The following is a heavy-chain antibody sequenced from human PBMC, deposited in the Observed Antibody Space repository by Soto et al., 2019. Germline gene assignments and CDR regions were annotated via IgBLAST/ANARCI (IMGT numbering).Heavy chain of an antibody. V-gene: IGHV3-15*07. D-gene: IGHD3-3*01. CDR3: TTDTINYDFWSGSLADAFDI. CDR1: GFTFSNAW. CDR2: IKSKTDGGTT. J-gene: IGHJ3*02. Sequence: GGSLRLSCAASGFTFSNAWMNWVRQAPGKGLEWVGRIKSKTDGGTTDYAAPVKGRFTISRDDSKKTLYLQMNSLKTVDTVVYYFTTDTINYDFWSGSLADAFDIWGQGTMVTVSS.